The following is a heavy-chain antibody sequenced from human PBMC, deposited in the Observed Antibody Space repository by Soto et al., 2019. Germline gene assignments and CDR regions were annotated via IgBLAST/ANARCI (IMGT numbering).Heavy chain of an antibody. Sequence: SETLSLTCTVSGASISNFYWSWTRQPPGKGLEWIGCIDYSGTTNYNPSLKSRVTISVDTSKNQVSLKLSSVTAADTALYYCARGRLGGPFWGQGSLVTV. CDR1: GASISNFY. D-gene: IGHD7-27*01. J-gene: IGHJ4*02. V-gene: IGHV4-59*08. CDR2: IDYSGTT. CDR3: ARGRLGGPF.